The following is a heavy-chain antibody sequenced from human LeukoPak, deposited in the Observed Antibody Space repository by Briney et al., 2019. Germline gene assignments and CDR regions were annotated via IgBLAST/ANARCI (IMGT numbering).Heavy chain of an antibody. V-gene: IGHV4-38-2*02. D-gene: IGHD3-22*01. Sequence: SETLSLTCAVSGYSISSGYYWGWIRQLPGKGLEWIGSIYHSGSTYYNPSLKSRVTISVDTSKNQFSLKLSSVTAADTAVYYCAREGGSGYDNNWFDPWGQGTLVTVSA. J-gene: IGHJ5*02. CDR3: AREGGSGYDNNWFDP. CDR2: IYHSGST. CDR1: GYSISSGYY.